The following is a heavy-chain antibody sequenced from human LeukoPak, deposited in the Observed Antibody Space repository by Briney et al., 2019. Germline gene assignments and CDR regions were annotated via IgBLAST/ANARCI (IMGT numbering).Heavy chain of an antibody. V-gene: IGHV4-34*01. Sequence: PSETLSLTCAVYGGSFSGNYWSWIRQPPGKGLEWIGEIDHRGSTNYNPSLKSRVTISVDTSKNQISLKLSSVTAADTAVYHCVRNRAFDIWGQGTMVTVSS. CDR2: IDHRGST. J-gene: IGHJ3*02. CDR1: GGSFSGNY. CDR3: VRNRAFDI.